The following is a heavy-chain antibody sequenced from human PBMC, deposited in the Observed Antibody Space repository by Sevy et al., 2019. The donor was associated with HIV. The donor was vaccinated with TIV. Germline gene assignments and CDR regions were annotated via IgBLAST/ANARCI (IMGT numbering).Heavy chain of an antibody. Sequence: GGSLRLSCAASGFTFSNAWMSWVRQAPGKGLEWVGRIKSKTDGGTTDYAAPVKGRLTISRDDSKNTLYLQMNSLKTEDTAVYYCTTDARIAAPRPFDYWGQGTLVTVSS. D-gene: IGHD6-6*01. J-gene: IGHJ4*02. CDR1: GFTFSNAW. CDR3: TTDARIAAPRPFDY. V-gene: IGHV3-15*01. CDR2: IKSKTDGGTT.